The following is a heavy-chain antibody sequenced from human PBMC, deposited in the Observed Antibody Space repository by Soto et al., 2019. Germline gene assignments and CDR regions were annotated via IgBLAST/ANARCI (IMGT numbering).Heavy chain of an antibody. CDR2: IYHSGST. CDR3: ARASTTVTTLDY. Sequence: TSQTLSLTCAVAEGSISSGGYSWSWIRQPPGKGLEWIGYIYHSGSTYYNPSLKSRVTISVDRSKNQFSLKLSSVTAADTAVYYCARASTTVTTLDYWGQGTLVTVSS. D-gene: IGHD4-17*01. V-gene: IGHV4-30-2*01. CDR1: EGSISSGGYS. J-gene: IGHJ4*02.